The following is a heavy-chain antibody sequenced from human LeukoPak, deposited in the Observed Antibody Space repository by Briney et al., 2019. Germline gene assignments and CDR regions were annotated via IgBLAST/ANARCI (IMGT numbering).Heavy chain of an antibody. D-gene: IGHD4-23*01. J-gene: IGHJ4*02. CDR2: TSASGGST. CDR1: GFTFSSYG. V-gene: IGHV3-23*01. Sequence: GGSLRLSCAASGFTFSSYGMSWVRQAPGKGLEWVSATSASGGSTYYADSVKGRFTISRDNSKNTLYLQMNSLRAEDTAVYYCAKRSDYGGNWNYFDYWGQGTLVTVSS. CDR3: AKRSDYGGNWNYFDY.